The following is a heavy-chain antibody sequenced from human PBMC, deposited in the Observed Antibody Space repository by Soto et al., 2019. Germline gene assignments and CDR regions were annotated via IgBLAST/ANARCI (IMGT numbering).Heavy chain of an antibody. CDR2: FDPEDGET. Sequence: GASVKVSCKVSGYTLTELSMHWVRQAPGKGLEWMGGFDPEDGETIYAQKFQGRVTMTEDTSTDTAYTELSSLRSEDTAVYYCATRSVYYDSSGYYSGWFDPWGQGTLVTVSS. CDR1: GYTLTELS. V-gene: IGHV1-24*01. J-gene: IGHJ5*02. D-gene: IGHD3-22*01. CDR3: ATRSVYYDSSGYYSGWFDP.